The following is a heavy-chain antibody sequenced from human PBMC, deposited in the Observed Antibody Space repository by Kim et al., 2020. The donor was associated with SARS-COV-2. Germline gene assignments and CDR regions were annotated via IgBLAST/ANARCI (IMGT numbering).Heavy chain of an antibody. CDR3: ARRNTFFGVVIGYNWFDP. Sequence: KSRVTISVDTSKNQFSLKLSSVTAADTAVYYCARRNTFFGVVIGYNWFDPWGQGTLVTVSS. J-gene: IGHJ5*02. V-gene: IGHV4-59*08. D-gene: IGHD3-3*01.